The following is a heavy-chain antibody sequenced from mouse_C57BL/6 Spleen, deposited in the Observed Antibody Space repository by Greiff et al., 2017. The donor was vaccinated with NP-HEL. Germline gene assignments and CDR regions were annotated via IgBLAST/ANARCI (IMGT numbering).Heavy chain of an antibody. Sequence: EVQRVESGGGLVKPGGSLKLSCAASGFTFSSYAMSWVRQTPEKRLEWVATISDGGSYTYYPDNVKGRFTISRDNAKNNLYLQMSHLKSEDTAMYYCAREDFYYFDYWGQGTTLTVSS. V-gene: IGHV5-4*01. CDR1: GFTFSSYA. J-gene: IGHJ2*01. CDR3: AREDFYYFDY. CDR2: ISDGGSYT.